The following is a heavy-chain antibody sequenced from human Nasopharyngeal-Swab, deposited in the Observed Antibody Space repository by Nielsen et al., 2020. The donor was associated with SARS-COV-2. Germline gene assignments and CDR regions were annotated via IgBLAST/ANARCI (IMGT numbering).Heavy chain of an antibody. CDR3: AREGAAVAGDWYFDL. D-gene: IGHD6-19*01. V-gene: IGHV1-69*01. CDR2: IIPIFGTA. CDR1: GGTFSSYA. J-gene: IGHJ2*01. Sequence: VKVSCKASGGTFSSYAISWVRQAPGQGLEWMGGIIPIFGTANYAQKFQGRVTITADESTSTAYMELSSLRSEDTAVYYCAREGAAVAGDWYFDLWGRGTLVTVSS.